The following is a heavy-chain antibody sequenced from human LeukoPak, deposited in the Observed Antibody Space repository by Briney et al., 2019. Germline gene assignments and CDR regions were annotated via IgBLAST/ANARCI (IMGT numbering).Heavy chain of an antibody. D-gene: IGHD5-12*01. Sequence: GGSLRLSCSASGFTFSTYGMHWVRQAPGKGLEYVSAISSDGGSTYYADSVKGRFTISRDNSKNTLYLQMSSLRAEDTAVYYCVKDGGYSGYETFGYWGQGTLVTVSS. CDR2: ISSDGGST. J-gene: IGHJ4*02. CDR1: GFTFSTYG. V-gene: IGHV3-64D*06. CDR3: VKDGGYSGYETFGY.